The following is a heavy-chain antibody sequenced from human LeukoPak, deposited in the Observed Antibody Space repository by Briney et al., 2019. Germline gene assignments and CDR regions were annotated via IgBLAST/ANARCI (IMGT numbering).Heavy chain of an antibody. CDR1: GFTFSSYA. Sequence: GGSLRLSCAASGFTFSSYAMHWVRQAPGKGLEWVAVISYDGSNKYYADSVKGRFTISRDNSKNTLYLQMNSLRAEDTAVYYCGREGGDWNYYFDYWGQGTLVTVSS. V-gene: IGHV3-30-3*01. J-gene: IGHJ4*02. CDR3: GREGGDWNYYFDY. CDR2: ISYDGSNK. D-gene: IGHD1-7*01.